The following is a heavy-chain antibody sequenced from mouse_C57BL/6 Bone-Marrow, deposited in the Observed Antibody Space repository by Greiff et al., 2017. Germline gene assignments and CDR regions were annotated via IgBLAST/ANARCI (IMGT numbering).Heavy chain of an antibody. Sequence: VQLQPPGAELVKPGASVKLSCKASGYTFTSYWMQWVKQRPGQGLEWIGEIDPSDSYTNYNQKFKGKATLTVDTSSSTAYMQLSSLTSEDSAVYYCARGGLPGWFAYWGQGTLVTVSA. J-gene: IGHJ3*01. V-gene: IGHV1-50*01. CDR1: GYTFTSYW. CDR3: ARGGLPGWFAY. CDR2: IDPSDSYT. D-gene: IGHD2-10*01.